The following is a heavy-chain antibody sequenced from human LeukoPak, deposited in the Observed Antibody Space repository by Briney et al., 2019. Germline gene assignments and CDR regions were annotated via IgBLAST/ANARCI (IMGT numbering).Heavy chain of an antibody. CDR1: GGSISSYY. V-gene: IGHV4-59*01. D-gene: IGHD5-18*01. J-gene: IGHJ3*02. CDR2: IYYSGST. Sequence: SETLSLTCTVSGGSISSYYWRWIRQPPGKGLEWIGYIYYSGSTNYNPSLKSRVTISVDTSKNQFSLKLSSVTAADTAVYYCARDTGYSHGLDAFDIWGQGTMVTVSS. CDR3: ARDTGYSHGLDAFDI.